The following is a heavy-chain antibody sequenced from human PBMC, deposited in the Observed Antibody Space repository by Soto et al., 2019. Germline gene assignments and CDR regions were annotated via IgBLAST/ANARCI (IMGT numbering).Heavy chain of an antibody. V-gene: IGHV3-53*01. J-gene: IGHJ3*01. CDR3: ARGLKIRHDAFDL. Sequence: PGGSLRLSCASSGFTFSDYYMSWIRQAPGKGLEWVSIIYSDGSTYYADYVKGRFTISRDNSKNTLYLQMDSLRAEDTAVYFCARGLKIRHDAFDLWGPGTMVTVSS. D-gene: IGHD3-22*01. CDR1: GFTFSDYY. CDR2: IYSDGST.